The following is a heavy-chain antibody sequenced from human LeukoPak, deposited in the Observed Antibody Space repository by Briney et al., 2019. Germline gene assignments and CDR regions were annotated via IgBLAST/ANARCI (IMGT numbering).Heavy chain of an antibody. CDR1: GGTFSSYA. V-gene: IGHV1-69*04. Sequence: SVKVSCKASGGTFSSYAISWVRQAPGQGLEWMGRVIPIFGIANYAQKFQGRVTITADKSTSTAYMELSSLRSEDTAVYYCARDPPIRGITGTPNVYYGMDVWGQGTTVTVSS. J-gene: IGHJ6*02. CDR2: VIPIFGIA. CDR3: ARDPPIRGITGTPNVYYGMDV. D-gene: IGHD1-7*01.